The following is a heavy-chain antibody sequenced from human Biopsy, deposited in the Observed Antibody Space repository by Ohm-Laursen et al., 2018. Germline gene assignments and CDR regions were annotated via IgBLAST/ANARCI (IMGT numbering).Heavy chain of an antibody. D-gene: IGHD3-9*01. CDR2: NIPILGTG. V-gene: IGHV1-69*06. CDR3: ATKLTGYFHH. Sequence: GASVKVSCPAPVGTFSNYGVNWVRQAPGQGLEWLGGNIPILGTGNYAQKFQDRVTVAADTSTSTATMELCSLRSDDPAVYYCATKLTGYFHHWGQGTLVIVSS. CDR1: VGTFSNYG. J-gene: IGHJ1*01.